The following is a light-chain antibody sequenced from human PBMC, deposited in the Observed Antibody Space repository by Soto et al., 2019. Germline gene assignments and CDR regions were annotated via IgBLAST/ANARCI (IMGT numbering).Light chain of an antibody. CDR2: GAY. J-gene: IGKJ1*01. CDR3: QQYNDWPRT. Sequence: EVVMTQSPGILSVSPGERATLSCRASQGVGSKLAWYQQKPGQAPRLVIYGAYLRATGIPGRFTGSGSGAEFTLTISSLQSEDFAVYFCQQYNDWPRTFGQGTKVEIK. V-gene: IGKV3-15*01. CDR1: QGVGSK.